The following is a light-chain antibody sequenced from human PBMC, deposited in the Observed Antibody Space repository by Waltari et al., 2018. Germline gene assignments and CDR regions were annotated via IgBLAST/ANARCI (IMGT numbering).Light chain of an antibody. V-gene: IGLV1-44*01. CDR1: NSNIGSNN. CDR3: EAWDDTLNGPV. CDR2: NDD. J-gene: IGLJ3*02. Sequence: QSVLTQPPSASGTPGPRVTTSCSGSNSNIGSNNVNWYHQVPGTAPKLLMYNDDQRPSGVPDRFSGSKSATSASLAISGLQSEDEADYFCEAWDDTLNGPVFGGGTKLTVL.